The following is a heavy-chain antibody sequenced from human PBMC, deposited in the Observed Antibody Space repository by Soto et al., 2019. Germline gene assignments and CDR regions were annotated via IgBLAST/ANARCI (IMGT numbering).Heavy chain of an antibody. CDR1: GFTVSSNY. CDR2: IYSGGST. Sequence: GSLRLSCAASGFTVSSNYMSWVRQAPGKGLEWGSVIYSGGSTYYADSVKGRFTISRDNSKNTLYLQMNSLRAEDTAVYYCARDRVLRFLEWPPNLYYYYGMDVWGQGTTVTVSS. J-gene: IGHJ6*02. CDR3: ARDRVLRFLEWPPNLYYYYGMDV. D-gene: IGHD3-3*01. V-gene: IGHV3-53*01.